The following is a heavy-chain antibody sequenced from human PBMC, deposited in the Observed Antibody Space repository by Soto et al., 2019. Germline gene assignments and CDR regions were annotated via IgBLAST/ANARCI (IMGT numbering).Heavy chain of an antibody. D-gene: IGHD1-20*01. Sequence: QVHLQESAPGLVRPSETLSLTCTVSGVSLKTYYWSWIRLPPGGGLEWFGYIFSSGSPNYNPSLRSRVTMSVETSNNQFSLKMSSVTAADTAVYYCARVAGISYYNHMDVWGKGTTVPISS. V-gene: IGHV4-59*01. J-gene: IGHJ6*03. CDR1: GVSLKTYY. CDR2: IFSSGSP. CDR3: ARVAGISYYNHMDV.